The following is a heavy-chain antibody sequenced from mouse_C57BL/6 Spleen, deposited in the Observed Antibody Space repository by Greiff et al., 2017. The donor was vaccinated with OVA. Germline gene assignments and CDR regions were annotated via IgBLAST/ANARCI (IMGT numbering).Heavy chain of an antibody. Sequence: QVQLQQPGAELVMPGASVKLSCKASGYTFTSSWMHWVKQWPGQGLEWIGEIDPSDSYTNYNQKFKGKSTLTVDKSSSTAYMQLSSLTSEDSAVYYCARSERLLRSYYAMDYWGQGTSVTVSS. D-gene: IGHD2-3*01. CDR2: IDPSDSYT. CDR3: ARSERLLRSYYAMDY. CDR1: GYTFTSSW. V-gene: IGHV1-69*01. J-gene: IGHJ4*01.